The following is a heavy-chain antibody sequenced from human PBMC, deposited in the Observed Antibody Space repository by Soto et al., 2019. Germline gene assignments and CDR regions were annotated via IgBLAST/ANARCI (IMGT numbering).Heavy chain of an antibody. J-gene: IGHJ4*02. CDR3: ARDGYGSGTLGRYYFEY. D-gene: IGHD3-10*01. CDR2: ISYDGSNK. V-gene: IGHV3-30-3*01. Sequence: QVQLVETGGGVVQPGRSLRLSCAASGFTFSSYAMHWVRQAPGKGLEGVAVISYDGSNKYYADSVKGRFTISRDNSKNTLYLQMNSLRAEDTAVYYCARDGYGSGTLGRYYFEYWGQGTLVTVSS. CDR1: GFTFSSYA.